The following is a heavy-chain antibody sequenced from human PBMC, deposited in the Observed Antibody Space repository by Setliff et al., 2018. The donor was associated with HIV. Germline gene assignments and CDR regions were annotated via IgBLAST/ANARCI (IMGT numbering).Heavy chain of an antibody. Sequence: GESLKISCAASGFTFSSYAMSWVRQTPEKGLEWVSIITSGGSTYYADSAKGRFIISRDNAKNSLYLQMNSLRAEDTAVYYCAREFSGTRYRYFDSWGQGTLVTVSS. V-gene: IGHV3-23*01. CDR2: ITSGGST. J-gene: IGHJ4*02. CDR1: GFTFSSYA. CDR3: AREFSGTRYRYFDS. D-gene: IGHD5-12*01.